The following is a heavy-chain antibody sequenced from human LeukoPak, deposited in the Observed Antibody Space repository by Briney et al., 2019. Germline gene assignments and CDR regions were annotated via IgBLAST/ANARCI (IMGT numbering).Heavy chain of an antibody. J-gene: IGHJ6*04. CDR2: ISSSGSTI. CDR3: MGAGRITMVRGVMNGMDV. CDR1: GFTFSSYE. V-gene: IGHV3-48*03. Sequence: PGGSLRLSCAASGFTFSSYEMNWVRQAPGKGLEWVSYISSSGSTIYYADSVKGRFTISRDNAKNSLYLQMNSLRAKDTAVYYCMGAGRITMVRGVMNGMDVWGKGTTVTVSS. D-gene: IGHD3-10*01.